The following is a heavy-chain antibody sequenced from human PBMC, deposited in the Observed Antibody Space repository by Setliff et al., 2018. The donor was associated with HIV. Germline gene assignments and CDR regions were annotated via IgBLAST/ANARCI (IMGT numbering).Heavy chain of an antibody. CDR2: I. Sequence: GSLRLSCAASGFTFSSYEMNWVRQAPGKGLEWVSDIKYADSVKGRFTISRDNAKNSLYLQMNSLRAEDTAVYYCATDPRRLSYWGQGTLVTVSS. V-gene: IGHV3-48*03. D-gene: IGHD2-21*01. J-gene: IGHJ4*02. CDR3: ATDPRRLSY. CDR1: GFTFSSYE.